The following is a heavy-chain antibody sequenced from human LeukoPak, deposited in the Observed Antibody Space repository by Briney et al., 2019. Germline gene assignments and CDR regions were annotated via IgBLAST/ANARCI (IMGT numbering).Heavy chain of an antibody. V-gene: IGHV4-39*01. CDR3: ATVADNSGAFDI. D-gene: IGHD6-19*01. Sequence: SETLSLTCTVSGGSISSNNCYWGWIRQPPGKGLEWIGSIYYSGSTYYNPSLKSRVTISVDTSKNQFSLKLSSVTAADTAVYYCATVADNSGAFDIWGQGTMVTVSS. CDR1: GGSISSNNCY. CDR2: IYYSGST. J-gene: IGHJ3*02.